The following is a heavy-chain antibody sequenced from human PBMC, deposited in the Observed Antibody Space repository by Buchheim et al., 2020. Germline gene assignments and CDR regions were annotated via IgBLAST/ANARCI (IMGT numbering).Heavy chain of an antibody. CDR3: AREGFRDCGMDV. CDR1: GFTFSDYW. V-gene: IGHV3-7*04. Sequence: EVQLVESGGGLVQPGGSLRLSCAASGFTFSDYWMSWVRQAPGKGLEWVANIKQDGSEEYYVDSVKGRFTISRDNAKYSLYLQMSSLRAEDTAVYYCAREGFRDCGMDVWGQGTT. J-gene: IGHJ6*02. CDR2: IKQDGSEE.